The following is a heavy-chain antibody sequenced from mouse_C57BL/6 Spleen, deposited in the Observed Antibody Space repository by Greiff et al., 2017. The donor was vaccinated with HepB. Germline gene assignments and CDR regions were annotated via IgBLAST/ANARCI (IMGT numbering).Heavy chain of an antibody. V-gene: IGHV1-15*01. J-gene: IGHJ1*03. Sequence: QVQLQQSGAELVRPGASVTLSCKASGYTFTDYEMHWVKQTPVHGLEWIGAIDPETGGTAYNQKFKGKAILTADKSSSTAYMELRSLTSEDSAVYYCDPQLLRSWYFDVWGTGTTVTVSS. CDR1: GYTFTDYE. CDR2: IDPETGGT. D-gene: IGHD1-1*01. CDR3: DPQLLRSWYFDV.